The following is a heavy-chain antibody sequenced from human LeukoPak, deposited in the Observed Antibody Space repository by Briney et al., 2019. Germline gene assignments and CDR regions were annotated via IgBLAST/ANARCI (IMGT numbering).Heavy chain of an antibody. CDR1: GFTFSTYW. CDR2: INSDGGST. Sequence: PGGSLRLSCAASGFTFSTYWMHWVRQAPGKGLVWVSRINSDGGSTSYADSVKGRFTISRDNAKNTLFLHMNSLRAEDTAVYYCARVREVQSWFFDLWGRGTQVTVSS. D-gene: IGHD1-26*01. CDR3: ARVREVQSWFFDL. J-gene: IGHJ2*01. V-gene: IGHV3-74*01.